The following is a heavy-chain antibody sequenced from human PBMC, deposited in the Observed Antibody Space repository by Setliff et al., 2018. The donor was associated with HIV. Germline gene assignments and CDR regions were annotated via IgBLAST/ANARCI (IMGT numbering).Heavy chain of an antibody. CDR2: IRTKAHGGTT. CDR3: AREAGYGEQWLISGFP. Sequence: PGGSLRLSCTASGFSFGDFALNWVRQAPGKGLEWIGFIRTKAHGGTTEYAASVRGRFTISRDNSKNTLYLQMNSLRVDDTAVYYCAREAGYGEQWLISGFPWGQGTLVTVSS. V-gene: IGHV3-49*04. D-gene: IGHD6-19*01. CDR1: GFSFGDFA. J-gene: IGHJ5*02.